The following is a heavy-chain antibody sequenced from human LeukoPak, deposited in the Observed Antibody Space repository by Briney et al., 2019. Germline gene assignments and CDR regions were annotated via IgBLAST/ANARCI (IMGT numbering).Heavy chain of an antibody. CDR1: GGSISSYY. J-gene: IGHJ3*02. V-gene: IGHV4-59*01. CDR2: IYYSGST. D-gene: IGHD1-26*01. CDR3: ARGRVGARDAFDI. Sequence: SETLSLTCTVSGGSISSYYWSWIRQPPGKGLEWIGYIYYSGSTNYNLSLKSRVTISVDTSKNQFSLKLSSVTAADTAVYYCARGRVGARDAFDIWGQGTMVTVSS.